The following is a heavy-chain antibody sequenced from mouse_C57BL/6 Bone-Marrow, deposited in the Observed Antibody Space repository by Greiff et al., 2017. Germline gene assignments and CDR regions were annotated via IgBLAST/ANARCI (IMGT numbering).Heavy chain of an antibody. CDR3: TANPFAY. Sequence: DVMLVESGGGLVQPGGSMKLSCVASGFTFSNYWMNWVRQSPEKGLEWVAQIRLKSDNYATPYAESVKGRFTISRDDSKSSVYLQMNNLRAEDTGIYYCTANPFAYWGQGTLVTVSA. CDR1: GFTFSNYW. J-gene: IGHJ3*01. CDR2: IRLKSDNYAT. V-gene: IGHV6-3*01.